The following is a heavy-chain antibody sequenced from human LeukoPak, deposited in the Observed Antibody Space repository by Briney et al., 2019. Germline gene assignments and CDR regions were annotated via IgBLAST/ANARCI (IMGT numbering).Heavy chain of an antibody. J-gene: IGHJ6*02. Sequence: GSLRLSCAASGFTVSSNYMSWVRQAPGKGLEWVSVIYSGGSTYYADSVKGRFTISRDNSKNTLYLQMNSLRAEDTAVYYCARTSRYGDYLLGYYGMDVWGQGITVTVSS. D-gene: IGHD4-17*01. CDR3: ARTSRYGDYLLGYYGMDV. CDR1: GFTVSSNY. CDR2: IYSGGST. V-gene: IGHV3-53*01.